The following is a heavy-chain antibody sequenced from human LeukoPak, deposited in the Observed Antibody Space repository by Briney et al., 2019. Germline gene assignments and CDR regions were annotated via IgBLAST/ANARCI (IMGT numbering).Heavy chain of an antibody. J-gene: IGHJ4*02. CDR2: IHTSGST. CDR3: AGRAQTTGWSFDY. CDR1: GGSISSYY. D-gene: IGHD6-19*01. V-gene: IGHV4-4*07. Sequence: PSETLSLTCIVSGGSISSYYWSWIRQPAGKGLEWIGQIHTSGSTNYNPSLKSRVAMSVDTSKNQFSPELSSVTAADTAVYYCAGRAQTTGWSFDYWGQGALVTVSS.